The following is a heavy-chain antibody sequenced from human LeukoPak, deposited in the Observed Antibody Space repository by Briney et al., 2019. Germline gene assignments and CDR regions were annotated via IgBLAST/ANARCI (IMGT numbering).Heavy chain of an antibody. Sequence: GGSLRLSCAASGFTFSSYSMSWVRQAPGKGLEWVSSISSSSSYIYYADSVKGRFTISRDNAKNSLYLQMSSLRAEDTAVYYCARDSSSWYVPGGYYYYYYMDVGGKGTTVTVSS. J-gene: IGHJ6*03. CDR2: ISSSSSYI. CDR3: ARDSSSWYVPGGYYYYYYMDV. D-gene: IGHD6-13*01. V-gene: IGHV3-21*01. CDR1: GFTFSSYS.